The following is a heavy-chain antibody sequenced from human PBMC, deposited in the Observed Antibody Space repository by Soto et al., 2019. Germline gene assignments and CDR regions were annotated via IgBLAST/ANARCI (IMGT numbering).Heavy chain of an antibody. D-gene: IGHD4-17*01. CDR1: GFTFSDHY. J-gene: IGHJ4*02. CDR2: IRNKANSYTT. V-gene: IGHV3-72*01. Sequence: EVLLVESGVGLVQPGGSLRLSCAASGFTFSDHYMDWVRQAPGKGLEWVGSIRNKANSYTTEYAASVKGRFTISIDESKNSLYLQMNSLKTEDTAMYYCSRAGRVTTPYYFDYWGQGTLVTVSA. CDR3: SRAGRVTTPYYFDY.